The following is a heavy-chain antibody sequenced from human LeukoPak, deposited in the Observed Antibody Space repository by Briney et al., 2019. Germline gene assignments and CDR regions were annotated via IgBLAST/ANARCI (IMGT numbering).Heavy chain of an antibody. CDR2: INHSGST. J-gene: IGHJ4*02. D-gene: IGHD6-13*01. CDR1: GGSFSGYY. CDR3: ARAPRIAAAGIFDY. Sequence: PSETLSLTCAVYGGSFSGYYWSRIRQPPGKGLEWIGEINHSGSTNYNPSLKSRVTISVDTSKNQFSLKLSSVTAADTAVYYCARAPRIAAAGIFDYWGQGTLVTVSS. V-gene: IGHV4-34*01.